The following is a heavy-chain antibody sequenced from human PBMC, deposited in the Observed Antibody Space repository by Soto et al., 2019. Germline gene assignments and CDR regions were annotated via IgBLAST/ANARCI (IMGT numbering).Heavy chain of an antibody. V-gene: IGHV3-74*01. Sequence: GGSLRLSCAASGFIFSSHWMHWVRQAPGKGLVGVSHIGPDGSNIWEADSVQGRFTISRDNARNRLYLQMSSLRIEDSAVYYCTGAESPDTAYFSLYWGQGTPVTVSS. CDR1: GFIFSSHW. CDR2: IGPDGSNI. J-gene: IGHJ4*02. D-gene: IGHD7-27*01. CDR3: TGAESPDTAYFSLY.